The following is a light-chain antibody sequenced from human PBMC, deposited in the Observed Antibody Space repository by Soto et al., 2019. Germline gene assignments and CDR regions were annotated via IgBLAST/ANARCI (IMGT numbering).Light chain of an antibody. J-gene: IGLJ2*01. CDR1: DSNIGSNS. V-gene: IGLV1-47*01. CDR3: ATWDDGLSGVL. Sequence: QSVLTQPPSASGTPGQRVSITCSGSDSNIGSNSVHWYQQVPGMAPKLLVYKSDQRSSGVPDRFSGSKSVTSASLAISGLRAEDEAEYYCATWDDGLSGVLFGGGTKLTVL. CDR2: KSD.